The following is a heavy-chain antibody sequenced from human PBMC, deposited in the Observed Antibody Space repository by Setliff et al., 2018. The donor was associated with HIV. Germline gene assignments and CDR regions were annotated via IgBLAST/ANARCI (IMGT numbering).Heavy chain of an antibody. CDR2: INHSGST. CDR3: ASPTAIPH. J-gene: IGHJ4*02. CDR1: GGSFSGYY. V-gene: IGHV4-34*01. Sequence: PSETLSLTCAVYGGSFSGYYWSWIRQPPGKGLEWIGEINHSGSTNYNPSLKSRVTITRDTSASTAYMELSSLRPEDTAVYYCASPTAIPHWGQGTLVTVSS. D-gene: IGHD2-21*02.